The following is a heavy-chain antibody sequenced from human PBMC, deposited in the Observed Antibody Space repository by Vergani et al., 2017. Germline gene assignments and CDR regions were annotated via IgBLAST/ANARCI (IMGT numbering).Heavy chain of an antibody. CDR2: IGSSGPYI. CDR1: GFTFSDFS. Sequence: VQLVESGGGLVKPGGSLRLSCAASGFTFSDFSMSWVRQAPGKGLEWVAFIGSSGPYINYADSVKGRFIISRDNAKSSLSLQMHSLTAEDTAVYFCARVGTWAFDIWGQGTVVTVSS. J-gene: IGHJ3*02. D-gene: IGHD1-14*01. V-gene: IGHV3-21*04. CDR3: ARVGTWAFDI.